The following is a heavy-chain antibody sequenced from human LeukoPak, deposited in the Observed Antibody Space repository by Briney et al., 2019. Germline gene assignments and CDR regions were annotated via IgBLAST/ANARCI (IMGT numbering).Heavy chain of an antibody. D-gene: IGHD1-20*01. Sequence: GGSLRLSCAASGFTFSSYSMNWVRQAPGKGLEWVSSISSSSSYIYYADSVKGRFTISRDNAKNSLYLQMNSLRAEDTAVYYCTRSFALSNWNAFDYWGQGTLVTVSS. CDR2: ISSSSSYI. CDR1: GFTFSSYS. J-gene: IGHJ4*02. CDR3: TRSFALSNWNAFDY. V-gene: IGHV3-21*01.